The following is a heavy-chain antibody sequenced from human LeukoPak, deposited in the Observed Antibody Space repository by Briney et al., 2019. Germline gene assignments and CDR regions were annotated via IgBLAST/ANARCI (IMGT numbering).Heavy chain of an antibody. V-gene: IGHV4-61*02. D-gene: IGHD6-13*01. CDR1: GGSISSSSYY. Sequence: SETLSLTCTVSGGSISSSSYYWGWIRQPAGKGLEWIGRIYTSGSTNYNPSLKSRVTISVDTSKNQFSLKLSSVTAADTAVYYCASSIAAAGEYWGQGTLVTVSS. J-gene: IGHJ4*02. CDR3: ASSIAAAGEY. CDR2: IYTSGST.